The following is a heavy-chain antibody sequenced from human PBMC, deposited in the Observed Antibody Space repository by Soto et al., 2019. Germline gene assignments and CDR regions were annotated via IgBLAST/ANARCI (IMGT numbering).Heavy chain of an antibody. Sequence: QVQLVQSGAEMKKPGSSVKVSCKASGGTFSSYAISWVRQAPGQGLEWMGGIIPIFGTANYAQKFQGRVTITADKSTSTAYMELSCLRSADTAVYYCARELRGSGSTSFDYWGQGTLVTVSS. D-gene: IGHD1-26*01. CDR1: GGTFSSYA. V-gene: IGHV1-69*06. CDR3: ARELRGSGSTSFDY. J-gene: IGHJ4*02. CDR2: IIPIFGTA.